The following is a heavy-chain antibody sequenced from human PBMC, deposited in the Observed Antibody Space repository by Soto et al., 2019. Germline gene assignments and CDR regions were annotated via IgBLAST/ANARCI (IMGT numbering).Heavy chain of an antibody. CDR3: ARPTPGDCSSTSCELPNNYYYYGMDV. Sequence: QVQLVESGGGVVQPGRSLRLSCAASGFTFSSYAMHWVRQAPGKGLEWVAVISYDGSNKYYADSVKGRFTISRDNSKNTLYLQMNSLRAEDTAVYYCARPTPGDCSSTSCELPNNYYYYGMDVWGQGTTVTVSS. J-gene: IGHJ6*02. D-gene: IGHD2-2*01. CDR1: GFTFSSYA. V-gene: IGHV3-30-3*01. CDR2: ISYDGSNK.